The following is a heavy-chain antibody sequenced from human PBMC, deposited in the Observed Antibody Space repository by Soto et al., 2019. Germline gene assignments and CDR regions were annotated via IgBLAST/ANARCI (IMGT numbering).Heavy chain of an antibody. CDR3: AKDQGGYSYGWDDYYGMDV. Sequence: QVQLVESGGGVVQPGRSLRLSCAASGFTFSSYGMHWVRQAPGKGLEWVAVISYDGSNKYYADSVKGRFTISRDNSKNTLYLQMNSLRAEDTAVYYCAKDQGGYSYGWDDYYGMDVWGQGTTVTVSS. J-gene: IGHJ6*02. CDR2: ISYDGSNK. D-gene: IGHD5-18*01. CDR1: GFTFSSYG. V-gene: IGHV3-30*18.